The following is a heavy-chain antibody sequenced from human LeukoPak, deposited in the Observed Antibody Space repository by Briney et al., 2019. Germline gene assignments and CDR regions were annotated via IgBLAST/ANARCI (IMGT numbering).Heavy chain of an antibody. CDR1: GFTFSSYA. CDR2: ISYDGSNK. V-gene: IGHV3-30-3*01. D-gene: IGHD1-26*01. CDR3: AKGLSESIYDALDS. J-gene: IGHJ4*02. Sequence: GRSLRLSCAASGFTFSSYAMHWVRQAPGKGLEWVAAISYDGSNKYYADSVKGRFTISRDNSKNTLYLQMNSLRADDTAVYYCAKGLSESIYDALDSWGQGTLVTVSS.